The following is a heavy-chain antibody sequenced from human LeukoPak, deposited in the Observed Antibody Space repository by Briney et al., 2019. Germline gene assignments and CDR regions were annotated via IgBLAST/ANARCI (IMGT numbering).Heavy chain of an antibody. D-gene: IGHD6-19*01. CDR3: ASGAGHYYYGMDV. V-gene: IGHV3-74*01. J-gene: IGHJ6*02. CDR2: ITNDGSST. CDR1: GLTFSSHW. Sequence: GGSLRLSCAASGLTFSSHWMHWVRQAPGKGLVWVSRITNDGSSTTYADSVKGRFTISRDNAKNMLYLQVNSLRAEDTAVYYCASGAGHYYYGMDVWGQGTTVTVSS.